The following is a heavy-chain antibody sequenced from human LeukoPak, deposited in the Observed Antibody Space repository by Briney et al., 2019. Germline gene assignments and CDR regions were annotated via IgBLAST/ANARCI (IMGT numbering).Heavy chain of an antibody. J-gene: IGHJ4*02. Sequence: PGGSLRLSCAASGFTFSSYGMHWVRQAPGKGLEWVAFIRYDGSNKYYADSVKGRFTISRDNSKNTLYLQMNSPRAEDTAVYYCAKGWELLHYFDYWGQGTLVTVSS. CDR3: AKGWELLHYFDY. D-gene: IGHD1-26*01. V-gene: IGHV3-30*02. CDR2: IRYDGSNK. CDR1: GFTFSSYG.